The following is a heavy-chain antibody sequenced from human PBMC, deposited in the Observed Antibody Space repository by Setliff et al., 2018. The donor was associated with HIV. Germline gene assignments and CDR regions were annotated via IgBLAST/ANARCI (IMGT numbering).Heavy chain of an antibody. J-gene: IGHJ4*02. Sequence: ASVKVSCKASGYIFSSYTMHWVRQAPGQRLEWMGWINTANYKTKYSQKFQGRVTITRDTSASTAYMELSSLRSEDTAVYYCAKEGDRYGLDLDYWGQGTLVTVPS. V-gene: IGHV1-3*04. CDR3: AKEGDRYGLDLDY. CDR2: INTANYKT. CDR1: GYIFSSYT. D-gene: IGHD5-18*01.